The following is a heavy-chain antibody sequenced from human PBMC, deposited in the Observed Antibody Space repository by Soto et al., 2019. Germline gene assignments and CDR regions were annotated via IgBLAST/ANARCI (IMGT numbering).Heavy chain of an antibody. V-gene: IGHV1-69*06. CDR1: GRIFSSFP. D-gene: IGHD5-18*01. J-gene: IGHJ1*01. CDR3: ARVGSRDAYNYVLDQ. CDR2: VISASGSV. Sequence: QVQVVQSGAEVKKPGSSVTISCKASGRIFSSFPTSWVRQVPGQGLEWMGGVISASGSVTYAPKFQCRVTMAAVNSAGIGYMELTSLTCEDTAMYYCARVGSRDAYNYVLDQWGPGTMVTVSS.